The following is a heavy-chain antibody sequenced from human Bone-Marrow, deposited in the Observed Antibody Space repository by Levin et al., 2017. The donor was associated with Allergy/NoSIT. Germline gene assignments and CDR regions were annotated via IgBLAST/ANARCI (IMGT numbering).Heavy chain of an antibody. J-gene: IGHJ5*02. D-gene: IGHD6-19*01. CDR3: VRHWRYSSGGHWFDP. CDR2: IYPDDFNT. Sequence: KVSCKGSANSFTTYWIGWVRQMPGKGLEWMGSIYPDDFNTKYNPSFQGQVTISADKSISTAHLEYSSLKASDSAMYYCVRHWRYSSGGHWFDPWGQGTLVTVSS. V-gene: IGHV5-51*01. CDR1: ANSFTTYW.